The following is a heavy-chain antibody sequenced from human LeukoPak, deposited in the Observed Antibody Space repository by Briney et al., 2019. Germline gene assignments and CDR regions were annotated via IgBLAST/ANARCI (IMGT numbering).Heavy chain of an antibody. Sequence: GGSLRLSCAAYVFTLSSYSTKWVRQAPGKGLEWVSSISSTSNYIDYADSVKGRFTISRDNAKNSLYLQMNSLGAEDAAVYYCGRVNLGELLRDALDYWGQGTLVTVSS. V-gene: IGHV3-21*01. CDR1: VFTLSSYS. D-gene: IGHD3-16*01. CDR3: GRVNLGELLRDALDY. J-gene: IGHJ4*02. CDR2: ISSTSNYI.